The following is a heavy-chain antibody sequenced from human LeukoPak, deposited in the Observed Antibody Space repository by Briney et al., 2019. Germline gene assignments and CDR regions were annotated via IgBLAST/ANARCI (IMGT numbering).Heavy chain of an antibody. CDR1: GGSISSYY. D-gene: IGHD6-6*01. J-gene: IGHJ5*02. CDR2: IYYSGST. Sequence: SETLSLICTVSGGSISSYYWSWIRQPPGKGLEWIGYIYYSGSTNYNLSLKSRVTISVDTSKNQFSLKLSSVTAADTAVYYCAREEYSSSSGWFDPWGQGTLVTVSS. CDR3: AREEYSSSSGWFDP. V-gene: IGHV4-59*01.